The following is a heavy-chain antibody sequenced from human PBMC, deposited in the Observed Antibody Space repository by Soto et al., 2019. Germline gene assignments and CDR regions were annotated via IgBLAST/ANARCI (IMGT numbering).Heavy chain of an antibody. J-gene: IGHJ5*02. V-gene: IGHV4-39*01. CDR3: ARGSSYYDFWSGLGAGTTWGYNWFDP. Sequence: QLQLQESGPGLVKPSETLSLTCTVSGGSISSSSYYWGWIRQPPGKGLEWIGSIYYSGSTYYNPSLKSRVTISVDTSKNQFSLKLSSVTAADTAVYYCARGSSYYDFWSGLGAGTTWGYNWFDPWGQGTLVTVSS. D-gene: IGHD3-3*01. CDR2: IYYSGST. CDR1: GGSISSSSYY.